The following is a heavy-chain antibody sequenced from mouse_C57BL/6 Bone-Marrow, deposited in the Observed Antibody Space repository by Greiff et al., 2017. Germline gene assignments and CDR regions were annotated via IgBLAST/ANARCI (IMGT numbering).Heavy chain of an antibody. CDR2: IYPGNSDT. D-gene: IGHD2-9*01. Sequence: EVQLQQSGTVLARPGASVKMSCKTSGYTFTSYCMHWVKQRPGQGLEWIGAIYPGNSDTSYNQKFKGKAKLTAVTSASTADMELSSLTNEDSAVYYGTDLLGLRGDYWGQGRSLTVSA. J-gene: IGHJ2*03. CDR1: GYTFTSYC. CDR3: TDLLGLRGDY. V-gene: IGHV1-5*01.